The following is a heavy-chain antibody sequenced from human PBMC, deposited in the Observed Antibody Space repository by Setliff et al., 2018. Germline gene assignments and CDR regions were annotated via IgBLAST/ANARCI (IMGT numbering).Heavy chain of an antibody. CDR1: GLIFSNNW. V-gene: IGHV3-7*03. CDR3: VPQGPGYGNGWWTNWFDP. Sequence: ESLKISCVASGLIFSNNWMSWVRQAPGKGLEWVTNINKDGSERNYVDSVKGRFTISRDNAKNSVYLQMNSLRADDTAVYYCVPQGPGYGNGWWTNWFDPWGQGTLVTVSS. J-gene: IGHJ5*02. CDR2: INKDGSER. D-gene: IGHD6-19*01.